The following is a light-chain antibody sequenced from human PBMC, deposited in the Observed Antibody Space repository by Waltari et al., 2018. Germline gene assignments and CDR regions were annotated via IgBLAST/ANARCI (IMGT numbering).Light chain of an antibody. Sequence: EIVLTQSPGTLSFSPGERATLSCRASQAISNNYLAWYQQKPGQAPRLLIYNASLRGTGIPEKFSGSGSGTDFTLTISRLEPEDFAVYYCQQYGSPPRTFGQGTKVEIK. V-gene: IGKV3-20*01. CDR1: QAISNNY. J-gene: IGKJ1*01. CDR2: NAS. CDR3: QQYGSPPRT.